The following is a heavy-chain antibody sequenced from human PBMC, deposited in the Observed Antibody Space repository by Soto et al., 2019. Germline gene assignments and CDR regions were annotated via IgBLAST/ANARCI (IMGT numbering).Heavy chain of an antibody. CDR3: ARVGLLPAANVGAYYGMDA. J-gene: IGHJ6*04. CDR2: ISYDGSNK. V-gene: IGHV3-30-3*01. CDR1: GFTFSSYA. Sequence: PGGSLRLSCAASGFTFSSYAMHWVRQAPGKGLEWVAVISYDGSNKYYADSVKGRFTISRDNSKNTLYLQMNSLRAEDTAVYYCARVGLLPAANVGAYYGMDAWGKGTTVTVSP. D-gene: IGHD2-2*01.